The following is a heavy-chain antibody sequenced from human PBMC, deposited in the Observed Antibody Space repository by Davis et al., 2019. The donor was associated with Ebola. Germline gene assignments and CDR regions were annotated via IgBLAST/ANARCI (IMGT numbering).Heavy chain of an antibody. CDR3: ARWWFGDGAERFDY. CDR2: IHHSGST. D-gene: IGHD3-10*01. Sequence: SETLSLTCTVSGYSVSSGYYWGLIRQPPGKGLEWIGSIHHSGSTYYNPSLKSRVTISVDTSKNQFSLKLSSVTAADTAVYYCARWWFGDGAERFDYWGQGTLVTVSS. V-gene: IGHV4-38-2*02. J-gene: IGHJ4*02. CDR1: GYSVSSGYY.